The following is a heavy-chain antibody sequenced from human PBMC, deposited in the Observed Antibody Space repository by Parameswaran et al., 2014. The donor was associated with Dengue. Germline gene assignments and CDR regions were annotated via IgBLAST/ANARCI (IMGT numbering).Heavy chain of an antibody. CDR2: ISSSSSYI. Sequence: KWIRQPPGKGLEWVSSISSSSSYIYYADSVKGRFTISRDNAKNSLYLQMNSLRAEDTAVYYCARVIGVRGEPSALLYGMDVWGQGTTVTVSS. CDR3: ARVIGVRGEPSALLYGMDV. J-gene: IGHJ6*02. D-gene: IGHD3-10*01. V-gene: IGHV3-21*01.